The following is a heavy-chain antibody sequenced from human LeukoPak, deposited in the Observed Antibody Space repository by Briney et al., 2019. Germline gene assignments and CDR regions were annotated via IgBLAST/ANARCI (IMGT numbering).Heavy chain of an antibody. J-gene: IGHJ4*02. CDR3: AGHSGYDFYYVDY. V-gene: IGHV1-69*13. D-gene: IGHD5-12*01. CDR2: IIPIFGTA. CDR1: GGTFSSYA. Sequence: ASVKVSCKASGGTFSSYAISWVRQAPGQGLEWMGGIIPIFGTANYAQKFQGRVTITADEPTSTAYMELSSLRSEDTAVYYCAGHSGYDFYYVDYWGQGTLVTVSS.